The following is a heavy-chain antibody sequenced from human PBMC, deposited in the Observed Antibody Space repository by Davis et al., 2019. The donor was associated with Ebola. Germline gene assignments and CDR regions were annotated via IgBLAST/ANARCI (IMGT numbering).Heavy chain of an antibody. D-gene: IGHD1-14*01. J-gene: IGHJ4*02. CDR3: ARGTRNPFDY. V-gene: IGHV3-7*04. Sequence: GESLKISCAASGFTFSSYWMSWVRQAPGKGLEWVANIKQDGSEKYYVDSVKGQFTISRDNAKNSLYLQMNSLRVEDTAVYYCARGTRNPFDYWGQGTLVTVSS. CDR1: GFTFSSYW. CDR2: IKQDGSEK.